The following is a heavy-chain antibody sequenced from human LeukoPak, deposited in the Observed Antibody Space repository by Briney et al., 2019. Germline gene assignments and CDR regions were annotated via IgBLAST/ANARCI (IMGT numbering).Heavy chain of an antibody. CDR1: GFTFSSYA. D-gene: IGHD3-10*01. J-gene: IGHJ4*02. CDR2: ISGSGGST. Sequence: GGSLRLPRAASGFTFSSYAMSWVRQAPGKGLEWVSAISGSGGSTYYADSVKGRFTISRDNSKNTLYLQMNSLRAEDTAVYYCAKAGYGSGSYYTLSHFDYWGQGTLVTVSS. V-gene: IGHV3-23*01. CDR3: AKAGYGSGSYYTLSHFDY.